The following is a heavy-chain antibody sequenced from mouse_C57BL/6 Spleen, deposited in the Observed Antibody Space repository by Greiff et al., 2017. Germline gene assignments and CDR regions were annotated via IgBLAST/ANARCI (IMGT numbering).Heavy chain of an antibody. CDR2: INPNNGGT. Sequence: EVQLQQSGPELVKPGASVKISCKASGYTFTDYYMNWVKQSHGKSLEWIGDINPNNGGTSYNQKFKGKATLTVDKSSSTAYMELRSLTSEDSAVYYWARDDGSSGFAYWGQGTLVTVSA. V-gene: IGHV1-26*01. CDR3: ARDDGSSGFAY. D-gene: IGHD1-1*01. J-gene: IGHJ3*01. CDR1: GYTFTDYY.